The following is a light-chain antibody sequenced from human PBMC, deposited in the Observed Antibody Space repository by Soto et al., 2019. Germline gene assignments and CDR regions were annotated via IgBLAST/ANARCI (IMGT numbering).Light chain of an antibody. CDR1: SNDVGGYNY. CDR2: EVI. CDR3: TSYTNSGTWV. J-gene: IGLJ3*02. V-gene: IGLV2-14*01. Sequence: QSALTQPASVSGSPGQSITISCAGTSNDVGGYNYVSWYQQHPDKAPKLMIYEVINRPSGVSNRFSGSKSGNTASLTISGLQAEDEADYYCTSYTNSGTWVFGGGTKLTVL.